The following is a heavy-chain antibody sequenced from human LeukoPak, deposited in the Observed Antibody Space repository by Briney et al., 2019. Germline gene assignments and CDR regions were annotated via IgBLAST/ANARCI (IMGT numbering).Heavy chain of an antibody. Sequence: NTGGSLRLSCAASGFTFSRFTMNWVRQAPGKGLEWVSSITSTSSYIYYADSVKGRFTISRDNAKKSLYLQMNSLRAEDTAVYYCARALFEEDYDVDHWGPGTLVTVSS. V-gene: IGHV3-21*01. CDR3: ARALFEEDYDVDH. D-gene: IGHD4-17*01. CDR1: GFTFSRFT. J-gene: IGHJ4*02. CDR2: ITSTSSYI.